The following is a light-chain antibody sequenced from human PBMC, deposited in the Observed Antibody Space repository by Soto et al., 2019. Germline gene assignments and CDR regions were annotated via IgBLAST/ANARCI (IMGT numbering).Light chain of an antibody. CDR2: DAS. J-gene: IGKJ2*01. V-gene: IGKV1-5*01. CDR1: QSLDRW. CDR3: QQYNSYSGT. Sequence: DIQMTQSPSTLSASVGDRVTITCRASQSLDRWLAWFQQKPGKAPKLLVYDASSLESGVPSRFSGSRSGTEFTLTISSLQPDDFATYYCQQYNSYSGTFGQGTKLEI.